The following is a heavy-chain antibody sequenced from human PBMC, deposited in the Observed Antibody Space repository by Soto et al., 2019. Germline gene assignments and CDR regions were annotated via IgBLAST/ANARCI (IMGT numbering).Heavy chain of an antibody. CDR2: ISYDGSNK. Sequence: GGSLRLSCAASGFTFSSYAMHWVRQAPGKGLEWVAVISYDGSNKYYADSVKGRFTISRDNSKNTLYLQMNSLRAEDTAVYYCARVRGYDSSGYWDDAFDIWGQGTMVTVSS. D-gene: IGHD3-22*01. CDR3: ARVRGYDSSGYWDDAFDI. V-gene: IGHV3-30-3*01. J-gene: IGHJ3*02. CDR1: GFTFSSYA.